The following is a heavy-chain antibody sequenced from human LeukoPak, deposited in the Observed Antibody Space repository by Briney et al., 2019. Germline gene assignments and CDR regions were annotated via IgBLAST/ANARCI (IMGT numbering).Heavy chain of an antibody. CDR3: ARQDGSAWYYFDC. CDR2: IYPGDSDT. CDR1: GYSFSRYW. J-gene: IGHJ4*02. Sequence: GESLKISCKGSGYSFSRYWIGWVRQMPGKGLEWMGIIYPGDSDTRYSPSFQGQVTISADESISTAYLQWSSLKASDTAMYYCARQDGSAWYYFDCWGQGTLVTVSS. D-gene: IGHD6-19*01. V-gene: IGHV5-51*01.